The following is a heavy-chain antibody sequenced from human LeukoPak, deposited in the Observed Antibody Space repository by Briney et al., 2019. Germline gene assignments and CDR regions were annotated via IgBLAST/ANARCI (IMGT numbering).Heavy chain of an antibody. CDR2: ISSSSSYI. V-gene: IGHV3-21*01. J-gene: IGHJ4*02. CDR1: GFTFSSYS. Sequence: GGSLRLSCAASGFTFSSYSMNWVRQAPGKGPEWVSSISSSSSYIYYADSVKGRFTISRDNAKNSLYLQMNSLRAEDTAVYYCAREGAQGDFDYWGQGTLVTVSS. D-gene: IGHD5-24*01. CDR3: AREGAQGDFDY.